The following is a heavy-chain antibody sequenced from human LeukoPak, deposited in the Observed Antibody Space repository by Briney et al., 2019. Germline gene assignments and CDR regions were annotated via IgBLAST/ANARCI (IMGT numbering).Heavy chain of an antibody. Sequence: PGGSLRLSCAASGFTFSSYAMSWVRQAPGKGLEWVSAISGSGGSTYYADSVKGRFTISRDNSKNTLYLQMNSLRAEDTAVYYCARSVSSRFTSPRRPYYLDSWGQGTLVTVSS. J-gene: IGHJ4*02. V-gene: IGHV3-23*01. CDR3: ARSVSSRFTSPRRPYYLDS. CDR1: GFTFSSYA. D-gene: IGHD3-10*01. CDR2: ISGSGGST.